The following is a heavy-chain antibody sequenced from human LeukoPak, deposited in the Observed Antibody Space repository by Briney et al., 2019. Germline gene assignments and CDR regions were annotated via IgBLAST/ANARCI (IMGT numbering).Heavy chain of an antibody. Sequence: GGSPRLSCVASGVTLSNYAMSWARQAPGEGLEWVSGISSSGSGGNTYYADSVKGRFTISRDSSRNTLFLHMNTLRAEDTAIYYCAKDRTVGASYWYFDLWGRGTLVTVSS. J-gene: IGHJ2*01. D-gene: IGHD1-26*01. V-gene: IGHV3-23*01. CDR2: ISSSGSGGNT. CDR1: GVTLSNYA. CDR3: AKDRTVGASYWYFDL.